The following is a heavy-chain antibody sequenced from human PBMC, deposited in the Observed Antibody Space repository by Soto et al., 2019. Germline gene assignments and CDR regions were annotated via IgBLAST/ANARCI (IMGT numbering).Heavy chain of an antibody. J-gene: IGHJ6*02. CDR3: AKVPGYCVLGGMDV. D-gene: IGHD2-21*01. CDR1: GFTFSSYG. Sequence: QVQLVESGGGVVQPGRSLRLSCAASGFTFSSYGMHWVRQAPGKGLEWVAVISYDGSKKDYADSVKGRFTISRDNSKNTLYLQMITLRAEDTAVYYCAKVPGYCVLGGMDVWGQGTTVTVSS. V-gene: IGHV3-30*18. CDR2: ISYDGSKK.